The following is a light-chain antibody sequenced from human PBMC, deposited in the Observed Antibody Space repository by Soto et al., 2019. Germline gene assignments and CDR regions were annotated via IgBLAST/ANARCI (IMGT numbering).Light chain of an antibody. CDR2: GAS. CDR1: QSVSIN. CDR3: QQYNNWPPIT. J-gene: IGKJ4*01. V-gene: IGKV3-15*01. Sequence: EIVMTQSPATLYVSPGERATLSCRASQSVSINLAWYQQKPGQAPRLLIYGASTRATGIPARFSGSGSGTEFTLTISSLQSEDFAVYYWQQYNNWPPITFGGGTKVEIK.